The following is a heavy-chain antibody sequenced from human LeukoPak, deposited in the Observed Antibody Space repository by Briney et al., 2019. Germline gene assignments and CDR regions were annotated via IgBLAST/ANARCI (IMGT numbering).Heavy chain of an antibody. D-gene: IGHD3-3*01. J-gene: IGHJ5*02. CDR1: GFTFSSYS. V-gene: IGHV3-48*01. CDR3: ARDRSPHGDFWSGYYYWFDP. Sequence: GGSLRLSCAASGFTFSSYSMNWVRQAPGKGLEWVSYISSSSSTIYYADSVKGRFTISRDNAKNSLYLQMNSLRAEDTAVYYCARDRSPHGDFWSGYYYWFDPWGQGTLVTVSS. CDR2: ISSSSSTI.